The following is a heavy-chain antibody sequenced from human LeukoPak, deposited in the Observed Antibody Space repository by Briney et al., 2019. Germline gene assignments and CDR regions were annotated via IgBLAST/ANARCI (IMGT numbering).Heavy chain of an antibody. J-gene: IGHJ3*01. CDR3: ANTEYSVWGNDF. V-gene: IGHV4-59*11. CDR1: TGSISGRY. CDR2: IHYTGVTGIT. D-gene: IGHD3-16*01. Sequence: SETLSLTCSVSTGSISGRYWSWLRLTPGKGLEWIGYIHYTGVTGITDYNPSFKGRVTISVDASKNQFFLSLTSVTSLDTAIYYRANTEYSVWGNDFWGQGTMITVSS.